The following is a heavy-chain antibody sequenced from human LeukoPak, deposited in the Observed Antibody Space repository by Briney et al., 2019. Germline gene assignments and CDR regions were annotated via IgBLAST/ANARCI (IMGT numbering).Heavy chain of an antibody. J-gene: IGHJ4*02. CDR2: IRYDGSNK. CDR1: GFTFSSYG. D-gene: IGHD2/OR15-2a*01. V-gene: IGHV3-30*02. CDR3: ANTGNSRGAY. Sequence: GGSLRLSCAASGFTFSSYGMHWVRQAPGKGLEWVAFIRYDGSNKHYADSVKGRFTISRDNSKNTLYLQLNSLRAEDTALYYCANTGNSRGAYWGQGTLVTVSS.